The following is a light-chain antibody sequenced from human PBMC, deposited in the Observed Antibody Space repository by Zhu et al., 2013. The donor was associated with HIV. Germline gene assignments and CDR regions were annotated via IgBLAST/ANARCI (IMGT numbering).Light chain of an antibody. CDR1: QSVSNS. Sequence: EIVLTQSPVTLSLSLGERATLSCRASQSVSNSLAWYQQKPGQGPRLLIYDASNRAGGIPARFSGSGSGTDFTLTISSLEPEDFAVYYCQQRSNWPLTFGGGTKVEVK. CDR3: QQRSNWPLT. V-gene: IGKV3-11*01. J-gene: IGKJ4*01. CDR2: DAS.